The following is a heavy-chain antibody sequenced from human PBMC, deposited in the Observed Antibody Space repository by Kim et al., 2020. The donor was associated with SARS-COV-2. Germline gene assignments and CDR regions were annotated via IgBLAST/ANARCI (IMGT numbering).Heavy chain of an antibody. CDR3: ARGGTHAFDI. CDR2: IQYSGSS. V-gene: IGHV4-31*03. CDR1: GGSITNSDYY. Sequence: SETLSLTCTVSGGSITNSDYYCNWLRQHPGKGLEWIGYIQYSGSSYYNPSLKSRVTMSSYTSKNQFSLKVTSVTAADTAVYYCARGGTHAFDIWGQGTMVTVSS. J-gene: IGHJ3*02.